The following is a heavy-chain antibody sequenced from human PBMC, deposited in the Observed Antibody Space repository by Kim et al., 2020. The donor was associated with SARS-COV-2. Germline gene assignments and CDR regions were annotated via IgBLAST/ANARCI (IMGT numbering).Heavy chain of an antibody. V-gene: IGHV1-18*01. D-gene: IGHD3-16*02. J-gene: IGHJ3*02. CDR2: ISAYNGNT. Sequence: ASVKVSCKASGYTFTSYGISWVRQAPGQGLEWMGWISAYNGNTNYAQKLQGRVTMTTDTSTSTAYMELRSLRSDDTAVYYCARPFYDYVWGSYQMGAFDIWGQGTMVTVSS. CDR1: GYTFTSYG. CDR3: ARPFYDYVWGSYQMGAFDI.